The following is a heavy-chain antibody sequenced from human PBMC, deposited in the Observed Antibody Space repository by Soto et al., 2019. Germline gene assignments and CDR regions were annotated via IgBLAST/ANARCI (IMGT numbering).Heavy chain of an antibody. CDR3: ARTHDYGDYLDSYYFDY. CDR2: IKQDGSEK. V-gene: IGHV3-7*01. CDR1: GFAFSSYW. Sequence: EVQLVESGGGLVQPGGSLRLSCAASGFAFSSYWMSWVRQAPGKGLEWVANIKQDGSEKYYVDSVKGRFTISRDNAKNSLYLQMNSLRAEATAVYYCARTHDYGDYLDSYYFDYWGQGTLVTVSS. D-gene: IGHD4-17*01. J-gene: IGHJ4*02.